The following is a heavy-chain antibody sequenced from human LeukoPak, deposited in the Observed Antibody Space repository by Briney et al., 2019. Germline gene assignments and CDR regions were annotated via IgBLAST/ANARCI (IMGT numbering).Heavy chain of an antibody. Sequence: PGGSLRLSCVAPGFTFSGSAVHWVRQASGIGLEWVGRIRSKANSYATAYAASVQGRFTISRDDSKNTAYLQMNSLKTEDTAVYYCTRLGGDSGIYYYVQWGQGTLVTVSS. J-gene: IGHJ4*02. CDR1: GFTFSGSA. CDR2: IRSKANSYAT. CDR3: TRLGGDSGIYYYVQ. D-gene: IGHD3-22*01. V-gene: IGHV3-73*01.